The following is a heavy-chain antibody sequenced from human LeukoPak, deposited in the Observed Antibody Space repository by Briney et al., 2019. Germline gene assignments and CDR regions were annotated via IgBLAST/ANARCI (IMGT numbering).Heavy chain of an antibody. Sequence: GGSLRLSCAASGFTFRSDTMSWVRQAPGKGLEWVSGISGSGGTTYYADSVKGRFTISRDNSKNTLYLQMNSLRAEDTAVYYCASPMYSSGWYKPPDAFDIWGQGTMVTVSS. J-gene: IGHJ3*02. D-gene: IGHD6-19*01. CDR3: ASPMYSSGWYKPPDAFDI. V-gene: IGHV3-23*01. CDR1: GFTFRSDT. CDR2: ISGSGGTT.